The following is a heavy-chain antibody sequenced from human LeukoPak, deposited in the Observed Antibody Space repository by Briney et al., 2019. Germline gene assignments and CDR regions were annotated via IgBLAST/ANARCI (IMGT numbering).Heavy chain of an antibody. V-gene: IGHV1-2*02. Sequence: ASVKVSCKASGYTFTAYYMHWVRQAPGQGLEWMGWINPNSGGTNYAQKFQGRVTMTRDTSISTAYMELSRLRSDDTAVYYCARERERPYYYMDVWGKGTTVTVSS. CDR2: INPNSGGT. CDR1: GYTFTAYY. CDR3: ARERERPYYYMDV. D-gene: IGHD5-24*01. J-gene: IGHJ6*03.